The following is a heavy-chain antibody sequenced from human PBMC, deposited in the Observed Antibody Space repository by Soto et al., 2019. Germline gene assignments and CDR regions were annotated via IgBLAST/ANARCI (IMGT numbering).Heavy chain of an antibody. D-gene: IGHD5-12*01. CDR3: ANLWGDGYNLGQDYNGMDV. CDR1: GFSFENYG. CDR2: IWYDGSLQ. V-gene: IGHV3-33*06. J-gene: IGHJ6*02. Sequence: QVQMVESGGGVVQPGRSLRLSCAASGFSFENYGMHWVRQAPGRGREWGAIIWYDGSLQYYAAAVKGRLTIPRDNSKNTLYLEMNSLRAEDTAVYYCANLWGDGYNLGQDYNGMDVWGQGTTVIVSS.